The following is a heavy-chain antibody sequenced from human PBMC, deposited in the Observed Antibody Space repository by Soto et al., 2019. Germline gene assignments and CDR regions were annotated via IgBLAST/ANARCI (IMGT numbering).Heavy chain of an antibody. J-gene: IGHJ6*03. CDR1: GYTFTSYG. CDR2: ISAYNGNT. V-gene: IGHV1-18*01. Sequence: GASVKVSCKSSGYTFTSYGISWVRQAPGQGLEWMGWISAYNGNTNYAQKLQGRVTMTTDTSTSTAYMELRSLRSDDTAVYYCARGLLGTYCSSTSCLYYYYYYYMDVWGKGTTVTVSS. CDR3: ARGLLGTYCSSTSCLYYYYYYYMDV. D-gene: IGHD2-2*01.